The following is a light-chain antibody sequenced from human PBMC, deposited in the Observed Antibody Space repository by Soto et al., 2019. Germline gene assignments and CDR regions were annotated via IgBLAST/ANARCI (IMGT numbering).Light chain of an antibody. CDR2: DAS. CDR1: QSVSSY. J-gene: IGKJ4*01. Sequence: EIVLTQSPATLSLSPGERATLSCRASQSVSSYLAWYQQKPGQAPRLLIYDASNRATGIPARFSGSGSGTDFTLTISSLEPEAFAVYYCQQRSNWPTFGGGNKVEIK. CDR3: QQRSNWPT. V-gene: IGKV3-11*01.